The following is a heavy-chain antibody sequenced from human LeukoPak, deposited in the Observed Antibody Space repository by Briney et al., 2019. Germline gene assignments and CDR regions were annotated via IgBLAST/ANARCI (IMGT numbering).Heavy chain of an antibody. D-gene: IGHD2-2*01. CDR3: ARIVVVPAGDAFDI. CDR1: GGSISSYY. CDR2: IYYSGST. Sequence: PSETLSLTCTVSGGSISSYYWSWIRQPPGKGLEWIGYIYYSGSTNYNPSLKSRVTMSVDTSKNQFSLKLSSVTAADTAVYYCARIVVVPAGDAFDIWGQGTMVTVSS. V-gene: IGHV4-59*01. J-gene: IGHJ3*02.